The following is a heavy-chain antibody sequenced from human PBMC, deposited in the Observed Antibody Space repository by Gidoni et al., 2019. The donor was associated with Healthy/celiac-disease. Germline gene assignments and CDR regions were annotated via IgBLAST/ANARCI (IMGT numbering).Heavy chain of an antibody. CDR1: GGPISSYY. Sequence: QVQLQESGPGLVKPSETLSLTCTVYGGPISSYYWSWSRQPPGKGLECIGYIYYSGSTNDNPSFTSRVTISVDTSKNQFSLKLSSVTAADTAVYYCARSSRITIFGVVTYPFDYWGQGTLVTVSS. D-gene: IGHD3-3*01. V-gene: IGHV4-59*08. CDR2: IYYSGST. CDR3: ARSSRITIFGVVTYPFDY. J-gene: IGHJ4*02.